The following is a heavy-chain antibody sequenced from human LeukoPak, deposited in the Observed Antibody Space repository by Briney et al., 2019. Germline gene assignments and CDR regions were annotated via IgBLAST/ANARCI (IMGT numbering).Heavy chain of an antibody. CDR2: IYLYGTT. Sequence: SETLSLTCSVSAGSISGSSWWSWVRQSPVKGLEWIGEIYLYGTTNYNPSLESRVAISADMSKNQISLKLTSVTGADTAVYYCAGERGEEYSSGWYKTNYFYNWGQGIRVTVSS. CDR3: AGERGEEYSSGWYKTNYFYN. D-gene: IGHD6-19*01. J-gene: IGHJ4*02. CDR1: AGSISGSSW. V-gene: IGHV4-4*02.